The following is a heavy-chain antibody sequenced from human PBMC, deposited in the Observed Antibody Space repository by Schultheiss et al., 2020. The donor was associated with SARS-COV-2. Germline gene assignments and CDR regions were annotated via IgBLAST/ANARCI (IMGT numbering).Heavy chain of an antibody. J-gene: IGHJ3*02. CDR3: ARQGILGGYYGSGRDAFDI. D-gene: IGHD3-10*01. CDR1: GGSISSYY. Sequence: SETLSLTCTVSGGSISSYYWSWIRQPPGKGLEWIGYIYYSGSTNYNPSLKSRVTISVDTSKNQFSLKLSSVTAADTAVYYCARQGILGGYYGSGRDAFDIWGQGTMVTVSS. CDR2: IYYSGST. V-gene: IGHV4-59*08.